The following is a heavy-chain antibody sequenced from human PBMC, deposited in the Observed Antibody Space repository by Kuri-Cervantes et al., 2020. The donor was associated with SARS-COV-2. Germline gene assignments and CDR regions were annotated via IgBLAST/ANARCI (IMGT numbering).Heavy chain of an antibody. Sequence: GSLRLSCAVSGGSISSNWWSWVRHPPGKGLEWIGEIYHSGSTNYSPSLGGRATISVDKSKNQFSLNVYSVTAADTAVFYCARVLNLIFYGGGFDIWGQGTTVTVSS. J-gene: IGHJ3*02. V-gene: IGHV4-4*02. CDR3: ARVLNLIFYGGGFDI. CDR1: GGSISSNW. D-gene: IGHD2/OR15-2a*01. CDR2: IYHSGST.